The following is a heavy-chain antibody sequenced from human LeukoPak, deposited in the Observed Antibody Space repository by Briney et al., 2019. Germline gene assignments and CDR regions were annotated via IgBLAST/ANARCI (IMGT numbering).Heavy chain of an antibody. V-gene: IGHV4-4*07. J-gene: IGHJ3*02. Sequence: SETLSLTCTVSGGSISSYYWNWIRQPAGRGLEWIGRIFTGGFINYNPSLSSRVTVSLDTSKNQVSLKLTSVTAADTAVYYCARHSMLSSTYFGVSDIWGQGTTVTVSS. D-gene: IGHD6-13*01. CDR2: IFTGGFI. CDR3: ARHSMLSSTYFGVSDI. CDR1: GGSISSYY.